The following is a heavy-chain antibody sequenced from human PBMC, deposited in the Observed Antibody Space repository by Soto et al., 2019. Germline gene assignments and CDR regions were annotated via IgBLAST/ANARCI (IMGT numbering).Heavy chain of an antibody. CDR3: ARDRGPSSGYYPYWFDP. Sequence: QVQLVQSGAEVKKPGSSVKVSCKASGGTFSSYAISWGRQAPGQGLEWMGEIIPIFGTANYAQKFQGRVTITADETTSTAYMELSSLRSDDTAVYYCARDRGPSSGYYPYWFDPWGQGTLVTGSS. J-gene: IGHJ5*02. CDR1: GGTFSSYA. V-gene: IGHV1-69*12. CDR2: IIPIFGTA. D-gene: IGHD3-22*01.